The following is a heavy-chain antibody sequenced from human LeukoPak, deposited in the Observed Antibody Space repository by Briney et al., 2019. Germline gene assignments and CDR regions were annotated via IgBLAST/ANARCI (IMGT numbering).Heavy chain of an antibody. CDR1: GFTFSSYG. CDR2: ISYGGSNK. CDR3: AKDAVWFGELLGEDWFDP. J-gene: IGHJ5*02. D-gene: IGHD3-10*01. Sequence: PGRSLRLSCAASGFTFSSYGMHWVRQAPGKGLEWVAVISYGGSNKYYADSVKGRFTISRDNSKNTLYLQMNSLRAEDTAVYYCAKDAVWFGELLGEDWFDPWGQGTLVTVSS. V-gene: IGHV3-30*18.